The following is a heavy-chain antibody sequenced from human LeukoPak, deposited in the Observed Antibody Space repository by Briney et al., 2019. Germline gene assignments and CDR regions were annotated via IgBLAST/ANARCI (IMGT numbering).Heavy chain of an antibody. V-gene: IGHV3-23*01. CDR2: ISGSGGST. Sequence: PGGSLRLSCAASGFTFSSYAMSWVRQAPGKGLEWVSAISGSGGSTYYADSVKGRFTISRDNSKNTLYLQMNSLRAEDTAVYYCAKDRQDYYDSSRYPTPFHWGQGTLVTASS. CDR3: AKDRQDYYDSSRYPTPFH. D-gene: IGHD3-22*01. CDR1: GFTFSSYA. J-gene: IGHJ4*02.